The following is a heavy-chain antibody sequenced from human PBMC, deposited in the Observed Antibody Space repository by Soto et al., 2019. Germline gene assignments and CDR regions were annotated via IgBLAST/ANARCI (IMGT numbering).Heavy chain of an antibody. CDR3: AREPLYVSGPLDY. CDR2: LNSDGSST. V-gene: IGHV3-74*01. Sequence: SGGSLRLSCAASGFIFSSYWMHWVRRAPGKGLVWVSRLNSDGSSTSYADSVKGRFTISRDNAKNTLYLQMNSLRAEDTAVYYCAREPLYVSGPLDYWGQGTLVTVSS. D-gene: IGHD6-19*01. J-gene: IGHJ4*02. CDR1: GFIFSSYW.